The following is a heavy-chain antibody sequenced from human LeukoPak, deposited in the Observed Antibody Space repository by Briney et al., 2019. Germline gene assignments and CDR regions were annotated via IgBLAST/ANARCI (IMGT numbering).Heavy chain of an antibody. D-gene: IGHD1-7*01. CDR2: INPNSGGT. Sequence: ASVKVSCKASGYTFTGYYMHWVRQAPGQGLEWMGWINPNSGGTNYAQKFQGRVTMTRDTSISTAYMELSRLRSDDTAVYYCARDFIVNAGTVDYWGQGTLVTVSS. CDR3: ARDFIVNAGTVDY. CDR1: GYTFTGYY. J-gene: IGHJ4*02. V-gene: IGHV1-2*02.